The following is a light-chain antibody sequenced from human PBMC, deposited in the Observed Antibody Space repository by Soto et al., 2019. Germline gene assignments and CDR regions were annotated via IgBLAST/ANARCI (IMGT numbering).Light chain of an antibody. V-gene: IGKV1-39*01. CDR1: QSISRF. CDR3: QQTYITPPWT. CDR2: AAS. J-gene: IGKJ1*01. Sequence: DIQMTQSPSSLSASVGDRVTITCRASQSISRFLNWYQQKSGKPPQLLIYAASSLQSGVPSRFSGSGSGTDFTLTISSLQTEDFATYYCQQTYITPPWTFGQGSKVEIK.